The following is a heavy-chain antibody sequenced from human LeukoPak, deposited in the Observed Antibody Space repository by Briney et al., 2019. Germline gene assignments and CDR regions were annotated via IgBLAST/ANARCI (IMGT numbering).Heavy chain of an antibody. V-gene: IGHV4-39*01. D-gene: IGHD2-2*01. Sequence: PSETLSLTCTVSGGSISSSSYYWGWIRQPPGKGLEWIGSIYYSGSTYYNPSLKSRVTISVDTSKNQFSLKLSSVTAADTAMYYCARLARVRLGDYWGQGTLVTVSS. CDR3: ARLARVRLGDY. CDR2: IYYSGST. CDR1: GGSISSSSYY. J-gene: IGHJ4*02.